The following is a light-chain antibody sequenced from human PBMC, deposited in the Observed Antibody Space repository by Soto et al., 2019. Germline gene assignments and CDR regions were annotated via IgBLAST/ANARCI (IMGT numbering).Light chain of an antibody. Sequence: EIVVTQSPGTLSLSPGERATLSCRASQSISSTYLAWYQQKRGQAPRLLIYGASSRATGIPDRFSGSGSGTDFTLTINSLQPEDFAVYYCQQYGDSPTMYTFGQGTKLEIK. CDR1: QSISSTY. J-gene: IGKJ2*01. CDR2: GAS. CDR3: QQYGDSPTMYT. V-gene: IGKV3-20*01.